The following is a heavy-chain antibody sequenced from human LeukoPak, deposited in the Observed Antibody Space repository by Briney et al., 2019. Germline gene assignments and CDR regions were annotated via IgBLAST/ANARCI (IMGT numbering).Heavy chain of an antibody. D-gene: IGHD1-1*01. CDR1: GYTFTIYD. CDR3: ARGAWTASFDY. J-gene: IGHJ4*02. Sequence: GASVKVSCKASGYTFTIYDVNWVRQATGQGLEWMGWLNPDSVDTAYAQNFQGRVTMTTDTSLNTAYIGLSRRRSDDTAVYYCARGAWTASFDYWGQGTLVTVSS. CDR2: LNPDSVDT. V-gene: IGHV1-8*01.